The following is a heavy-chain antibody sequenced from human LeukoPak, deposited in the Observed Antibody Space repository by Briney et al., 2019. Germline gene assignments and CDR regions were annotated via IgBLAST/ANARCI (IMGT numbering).Heavy chain of an antibody. D-gene: IGHD5-24*01. CDR3: ARFRDDFPDY. CDR1: GYSFSSYW. Sequence: GESLKISCKVSGYSFSSYWIGWVRQMPGKGLEWMGIIFPGDSDSRYSPSFQGQVTISVDKSISTAYLQWNSLKASDTAIYYCARFRDDFPDYWGQGTLIIVSS. CDR2: IFPGDSDS. V-gene: IGHV5-51*01. J-gene: IGHJ4*02.